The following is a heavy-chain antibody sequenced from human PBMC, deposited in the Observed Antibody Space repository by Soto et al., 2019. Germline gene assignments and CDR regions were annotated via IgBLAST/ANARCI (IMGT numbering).Heavy chain of an antibody. J-gene: IGHJ6*03. CDR3: ARAPSVKAFVDFDWLSTRYYYYMDV. CDR2: IIPICGKA. D-gene: IGHD3-9*01. V-gene: IGHV1-69*05. Sequence: GASVKVSCKASGGTFSSYAISWVRQAPGQGLEWMGGIIPICGKANYAQKFQGRVTMTTNTSISTAYMELSSLRSEDTAVYYCARAPSVKAFVDFDWLSTRYYYYMDVWGKGTTVTVSS. CDR1: GGTFSSYA.